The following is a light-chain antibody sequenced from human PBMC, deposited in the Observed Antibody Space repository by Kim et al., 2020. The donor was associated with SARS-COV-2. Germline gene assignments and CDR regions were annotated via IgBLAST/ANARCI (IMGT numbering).Light chain of an antibody. CDR1: SSDVGGYNY. J-gene: IGLJ2*01. CDR2: DVS. V-gene: IGLV2-11*01. CDR3: CSYAGSYTHVV. Sequence: QSVTISCTGTSSDVGGYNYVSWYQQHPGKAPKLMIYDVSKRPSGVPDRFSGSKSGNTAPLTISGLQAEDEADYYCCSYAGSYTHVVFGGGTQLTVL.